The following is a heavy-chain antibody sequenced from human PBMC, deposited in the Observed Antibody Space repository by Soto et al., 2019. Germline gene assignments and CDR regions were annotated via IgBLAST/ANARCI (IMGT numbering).Heavy chain of an antibody. Sequence: GASVKVSCKASGYTFATYYMHWVRQAPGQGLEWMGIINPNGGSTSYAQKFQGRVTMTRDTSTNTVYMELTSLTSGDTAVYYCARDTSLGVGVTTYPGYWGQGTLVTVSS. CDR2: INPNGGST. CDR3: ARDTSLGVGVTTYPGY. D-gene: IGHD1-26*01. CDR1: GYTFATYY. J-gene: IGHJ4*02. V-gene: IGHV1-46*01.